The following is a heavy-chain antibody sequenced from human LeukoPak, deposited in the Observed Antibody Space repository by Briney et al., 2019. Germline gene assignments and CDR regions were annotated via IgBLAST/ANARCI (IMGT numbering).Heavy chain of an antibody. CDR1: GFTFDDYA. V-gene: IGHV3-9*01. CDR3: AKDSHGYFYNLDV. Sequence: GGSLRLSCAASGFTFDDYAMHWVRQVPGKGLEWVSGINWNSGNIGYADSVKGRFSISRDRARKSLYLQMTSLRAEDTALYYCAKDSHGYFYNLDVWGQGTTVTVSS. J-gene: IGHJ6*02. D-gene: IGHD2-8*01. CDR2: INWNSGNI.